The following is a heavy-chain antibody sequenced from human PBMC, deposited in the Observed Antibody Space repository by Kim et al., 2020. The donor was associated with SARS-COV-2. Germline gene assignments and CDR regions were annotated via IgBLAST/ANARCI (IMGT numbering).Heavy chain of an antibody. CDR2: IIPIFGTA. V-gene: IGHV1-69*13. D-gene: IGHD3-3*01. Sequence: SVKVSCKASGGTFSSYAISWVRQAPGQGLEWMGGIIPIFGTANYAQKFQGRVTITADESTSTAYMELSRLRSEDTAVYYCARDSQQYSEFDYWGQGTLVTVSS. CDR1: GGTFSSYA. J-gene: IGHJ4*02. CDR3: ARDSQQYSEFDY.